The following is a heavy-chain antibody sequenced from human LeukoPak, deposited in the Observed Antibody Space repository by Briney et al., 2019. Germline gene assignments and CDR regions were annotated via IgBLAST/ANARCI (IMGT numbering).Heavy chain of an antibody. CDR3: ARGLVPAAISHRYYYYYMDV. CDR1: GGSISSGSYY. V-gene: IGHV4-61*01. D-gene: IGHD2-2*02. J-gene: IGHJ6*03. Sequence: SETLSLTCAVSGGSISSGSYYWSWIRQPPGKGLEWIGYIYYSGSTNYNPSLKSRVTMSVDTSKNQFSLKLGSVTAADTAVYYCARGLVPAAISHRYYYYYMDVWGKGTTVTVSS. CDR2: IYYSGST.